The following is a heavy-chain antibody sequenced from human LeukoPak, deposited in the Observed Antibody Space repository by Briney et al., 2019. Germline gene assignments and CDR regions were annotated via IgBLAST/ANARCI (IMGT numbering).Heavy chain of an antibody. J-gene: IGHJ4*02. CDR3: ARGFLEWLFLDY. D-gene: IGHD3-3*01. Sequence: APVKASCKASGYTFTNYYMHWVRQAPGQGLEWMGVINPSGGRTTYAQKFQGRVTMTSDTSTSTVYMELRSLRSEDTAIYYCARGFLEWLFLDYWGQGPLVTVSS. V-gene: IGHV1-46*01. CDR1: GYTFTNYY. CDR2: INPSGGRT.